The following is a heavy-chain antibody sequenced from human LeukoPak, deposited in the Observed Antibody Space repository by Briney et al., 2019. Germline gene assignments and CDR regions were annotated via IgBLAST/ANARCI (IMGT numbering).Heavy chain of an antibody. CDR1: GFTFSTYW. V-gene: IGHV3-7*01. Sequence: GGSLRLSCAASGFTFSTYWMTWVRQAPGKGLEWVANIKQDGSEKYYVDSVKGRFTIPRDNAKNSLYLQMNSLRAEDTAVYYCVRGVPGFCSMTSCYITFWGQGTPVTVSS. CDR3: VRGVPGFCSMTSCYITF. D-gene: IGHD2-2*01. CDR2: IKQDGSEK. J-gene: IGHJ4*02.